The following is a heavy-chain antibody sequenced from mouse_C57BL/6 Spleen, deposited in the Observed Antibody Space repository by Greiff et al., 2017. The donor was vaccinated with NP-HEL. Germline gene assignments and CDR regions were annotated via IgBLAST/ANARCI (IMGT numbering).Heavy chain of an antibody. J-gene: IGHJ3*01. D-gene: IGHD2-4*01. V-gene: IGHV5-17*01. CDR1: GFTFSDYG. Sequence: DVHLVESGGGLVKPGGSLKLSCAASGFTFSDYGMHWVRQAPEKGLEWVAYISSGSSTIYYADTVKGRFTISRDNAKNTLFLQMTSLRSEDTAMYYCARPDRGDYDYAWFAYWGQGTLVTVSA. CDR2: ISSGSSTI. CDR3: ARPDRGDYDYAWFAY.